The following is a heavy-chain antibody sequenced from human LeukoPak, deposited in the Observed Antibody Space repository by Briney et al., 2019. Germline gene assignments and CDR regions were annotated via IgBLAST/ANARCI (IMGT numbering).Heavy chain of an antibody. V-gene: IGHV3-30*04. CDR2: ISSNGNTK. D-gene: IGHD3-9*01. J-gene: IGHJ4*02. CDR3: VRDLTSGARFDF. Sequence: GGSLRLSCTTSGFTFTDYAFNWVRQTPGKGMEWVAIISSNGNTKSYADSLKGRLTISRDNFRASVFLEVSTLRPEDSGLYYCVRDLTSGARFDFWGQGTLVTVSA. CDR1: GFTFTDYA.